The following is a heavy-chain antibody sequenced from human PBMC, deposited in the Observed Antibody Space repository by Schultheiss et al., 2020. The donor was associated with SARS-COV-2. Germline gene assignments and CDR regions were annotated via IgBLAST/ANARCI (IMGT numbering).Heavy chain of an antibody. Sequence: SETLSLTCTVSGGSISSGSYYWSWIRQPAGKGLEWIGRIYTSGSTNYNPSLKSRVTISVDTSKNQFSLKLSSVTAADTAVYYCARIPTTSSYGDYAGLFDYWGQGTLVTVSS. CDR1: GGSISSGSYY. J-gene: IGHJ4*02. CDR2: IYTSGST. CDR3: ARIPTTSSYGDYAGLFDY. D-gene: IGHD4-17*01. V-gene: IGHV4-61*02.